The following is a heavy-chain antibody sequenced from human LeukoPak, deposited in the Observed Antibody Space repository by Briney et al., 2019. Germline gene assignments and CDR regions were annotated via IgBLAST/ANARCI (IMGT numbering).Heavy chain of an antibody. J-gene: IGHJ1*01. V-gene: IGHV3-33*08. CDR3: ARDPAVTTSGVFQH. CDR1: GFTFSSYA. CDR2: IWYDGSTN. Sequence: PGGSLRLSCAASGFTFSSYAMHWVRQAPGKGLEWVAVIWYDGSTNYYADSVKGRFTISRDNSKNTLYLQMNSLRVEDTAVYYCARDPAVTTSGVFQHRGQGTLVTVSS. D-gene: IGHD4-17*01.